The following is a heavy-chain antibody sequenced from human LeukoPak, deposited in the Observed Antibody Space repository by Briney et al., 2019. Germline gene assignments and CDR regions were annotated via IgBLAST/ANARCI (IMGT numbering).Heavy chain of an antibody. V-gene: IGHV3-7*03. CDR3: ARGGGLDV. D-gene: IGHD3-16*01. J-gene: IGHJ6*02. CDR1: GFTFSSYW. CDR2: INHNGNVN. Sequence: GGSLRLSCAASGFTFSSYWMNWARQAPGKGLEWVASINHNGNVNYYVDSVKGRFIISRDNAKNSLYLQMSNLRAEDTAVYFCARGGGLDVWGQGATVTVSS.